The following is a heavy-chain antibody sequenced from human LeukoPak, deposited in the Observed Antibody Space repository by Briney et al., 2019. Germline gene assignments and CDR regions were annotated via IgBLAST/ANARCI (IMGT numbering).Heavy chain of an antibody. J-gene: IGHJ3*02. Sequence: KTSETLSLTCTVSGDSISSYYWSWIRQPPGKGLEWIGYIYYSGSTNYNPSLKSRVTISVDTSKNQFSLKLSSVTAADTAVHYCARADRALVDAFDIWGQGTMVTVSS. CDR3: ARADRALVDAFDI. CDR1: GDSISSYY. CDR2: IYYSGST. V-gene: IGHV4-59*01.